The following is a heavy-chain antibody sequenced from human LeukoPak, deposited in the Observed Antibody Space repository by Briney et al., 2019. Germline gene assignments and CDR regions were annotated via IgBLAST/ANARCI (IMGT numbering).Heavy chain of an antibody. CDR2: IYYSGST. CDR3: ARRLGGYNY. J-gene: IGHJ4*02. D-gene: IGHD5-12*01. V-gene: IGHV4-59*08. CDR1: GSSISSYY. Sequence: SETLSLTCTASGSSISSYYWSWIRQPPGKGLEWIGYIYYSGSTNYNPSLKSRVTMSVDTSKNQFSLKLSTVTAADTAVYYCARRLGGYNYWGQGTLVTVSS.